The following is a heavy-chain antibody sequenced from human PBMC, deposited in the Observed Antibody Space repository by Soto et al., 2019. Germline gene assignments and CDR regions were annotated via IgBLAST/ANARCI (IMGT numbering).Heavy chain of an antibody. D-gene: IGHD6-19*01. CDR2: TYYRSKWYN. CDR1: GESVSSDSGA. CDR3: ARGGSRGWSGYFDC. V-gene: IGHV6-1*01. J-gene: IGHJ4*02. Sequence: SQSRSRTCAVSGESVSSDSGAGNWNRQSPSRGLEWLGRTYYRSKWYNDYAVSVKSRITINPDTSKNQFSLQLNSVTPEDTAVYYCARGGSRGWSGYFDCWGQGTLVTVSS.